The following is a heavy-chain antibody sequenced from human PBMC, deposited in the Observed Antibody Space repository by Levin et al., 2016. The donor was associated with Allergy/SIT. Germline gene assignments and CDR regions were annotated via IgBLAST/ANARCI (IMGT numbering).Heavy chain of an antibody. J-gene: IGHJ6*02. CDR3: ARGQRRYVLLWFGELHYYGMDV. CDR1: GYTFTSYA. D-gene: IGHD3-10*01. Sequence: ASVKVSCKASGYTFTSYAMHWVRQAPGQRLEWMGWMNPNSGNTGYAQKFQGRVTMTRNTSISTAYMELSSLRSEDTAVYYCARGQRRYVLLWFGELHYYGMDVWGQGTTVTVSS. CDR2: MNPNSGNT. V-gene: IGHV1-8*02.